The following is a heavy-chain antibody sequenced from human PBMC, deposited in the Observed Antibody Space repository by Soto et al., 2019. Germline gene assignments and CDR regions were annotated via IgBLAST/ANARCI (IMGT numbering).Heavy chain of an antibody. CDR3: ARTHQSLRSYGSGSYYKTSYYMDV. CDR1: GGSFSGYY. Sequence: SETLSLTCAVYGGSFSGYYWSWIRQPPGKGLEWIGEINHSGSTNYNPSLKSRVTISVDTSKNQFSLKLSSVTAADTAVYYCARTHQSLRSYGSGSYYKTSYYMDVWGKGTTVTVS. D-gene: IGHD3-10*01. V-gene: IGHV4-34*01. J-gene: IGHJ6*03. CDR2: INHSGST.